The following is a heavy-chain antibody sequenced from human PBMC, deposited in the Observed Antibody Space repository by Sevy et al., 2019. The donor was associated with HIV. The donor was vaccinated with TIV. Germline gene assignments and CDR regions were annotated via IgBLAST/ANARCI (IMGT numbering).Heavy chain of an antibody. D-gene: IGHD2-8*01. CDR3: ARVRKTTEEWLEELDYYYGLDV. CDR2: VRNDGSNK. V-gene: IGHV3-30*02. CDR1: GFSLTTSD. Sequence: GGSLRLSCAASGFSLTTSDMHWVRQAPGKGLEWVAYVRNDGSNKYYADSVRVRFTISRDSPKNTLYLQMNSLRDEDTAIYYCARVRKTTEEWLEELDYYYGLDVWGQRTTVTVSS. J-gene: IGHJ6*02.